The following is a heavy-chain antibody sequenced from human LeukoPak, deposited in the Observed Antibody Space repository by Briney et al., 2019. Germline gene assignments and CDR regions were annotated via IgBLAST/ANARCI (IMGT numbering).Heavy chain of an antibody. V-gene: IGHV3-30*04. Sequence: GRSLRLSCAASGFTFSSYAMHWVRQAPGKGLEWVAAISYDGSNKYYADSVKGRFTISRDNSKNTLYLRMNSLRAEDTAVYYCARPLYLRGVIYYWGQGTLVTVSS. D-gene: IGHD3-10*01. CDR1: GFTFSSYA. CDR2: ISYDGSNK. CDR3: ARPLYLRGVIYY. J-gene: IGHJ4*02.